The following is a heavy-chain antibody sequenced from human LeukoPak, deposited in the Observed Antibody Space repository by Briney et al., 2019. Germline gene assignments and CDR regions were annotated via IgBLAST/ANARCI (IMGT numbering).Heavy chain of an antibody. V-gene: IGHV3-64*01. D-gene: IGHD5-18*01. CDR2: ISSNGGST. CDR3: ARDLAKGDTAMVPFDP. J-gene: IGHJ5*02. CDR1: GFTLSSYA. Sequence: GGSLRLSCAASGFTLSSYAMHWVRQAPGKGLEYVSAISSNGGSTYYANSVKGRFTISRDNSKNTLYLQMGSLRAEDMAVYYCARDLAKGDTAMVPFDPWGQGTLVTVSS.